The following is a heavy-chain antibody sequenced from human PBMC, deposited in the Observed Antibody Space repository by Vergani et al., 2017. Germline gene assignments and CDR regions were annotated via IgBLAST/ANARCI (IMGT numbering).Heavy chain of an antibody. CDR3: AKHFRGWGIDY. J-gene: IGHJ4*02. D-gene: IGHD3-16*01. Sequence: QVQLVESGGGVVQPGRSLRLSCVASGFAFRTYGMHWVRQAPGKGLEWVAIIWYDGSNTYYADSVKGRFAVSRDNSRNTLFLQMNSLRVEDTAVYYCAKHFRGWGIDYWGQGTQVIVSS. CDR2: IWYDGSNT. CDR1: GFAFRTYG. V-gene: IGHV3-33*06.